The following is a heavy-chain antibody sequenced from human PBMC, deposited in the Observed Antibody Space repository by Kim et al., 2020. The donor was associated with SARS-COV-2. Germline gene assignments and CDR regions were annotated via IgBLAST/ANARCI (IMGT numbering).Heavy chain of an antibody. CDR2: ISYDGSNK. Sequence: GGSLRLSCAASGFTFSSYGMHWVRQAPGKGLEWVAVISYDGSNKYYADSVKGRFTISRDNSKNTLYLQMNSLRAEDTAVYYCASARSYYDSSGIFDYWGQGTLVTVSS. V-gene: IGHV3-30*03. J-gene: IGHJ4*02. D-gene: IGHD3-22*01. CDR1: GFTFSSYG. CDR3: ASARSYYDSSGIFDY.